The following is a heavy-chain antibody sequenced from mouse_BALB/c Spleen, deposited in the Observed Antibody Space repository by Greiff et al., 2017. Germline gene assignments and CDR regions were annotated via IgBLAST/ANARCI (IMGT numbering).Heavy chain of an antibody. Sequence: QVQLQQSGAELAKPGASVKMSCKASGYTFTSYWMHWVKQRPGQGLEWIGYINPSTGYTEYNQKFKDKATLTADKSSSTAYMQLSSLTSEDSAVYYCARNTGGSSYAMDYWGQGTSVTVSS. D-gene: IGHD1-1*01. J-gene: IGHJ4*01. CDR3: ARNTGGSSYAMDY. V-gene: IGHV1-7*01. CDR2: INPSTGYT. CDR1: GYTFTSYW.